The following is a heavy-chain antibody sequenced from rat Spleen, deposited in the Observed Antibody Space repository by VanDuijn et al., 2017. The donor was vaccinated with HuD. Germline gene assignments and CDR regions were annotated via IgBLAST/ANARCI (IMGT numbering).Heavy chain of an antibody. V-gene: IGHV5-29*01. J-gene: IGHJ2*01. Sequence: EVQLVESGGGLVQPGRSLKLSCAASGFTFSDYGMAWVRQAPTKGLDWVATISSSGGSTYYRDSVKGRFTISRDNAKSTLYLQMDSLRSDDTASYYCVRHGYTRYYFDYWGQGVMVTVSS. CDR3: VRHGYTRYYFDY. D-gene: IGHD1-9*01. CDR1: GFTFSDYG. CDR2: ISSSGGST.